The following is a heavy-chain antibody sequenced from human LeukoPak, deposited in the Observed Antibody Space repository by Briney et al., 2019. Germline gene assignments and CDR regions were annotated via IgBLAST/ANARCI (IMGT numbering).Heavy chain of an antibody. J-gene: IGHJ4*02. D-gene: IGHD3-22*01. V-gene: IGHV1-69*04. Sequence: GASVKVSCKASGYTFTNYGLSWVRQAPGQGLEWMGRIIPILGIANYAQKFQGRVTITADKSTSTAYMELSSLRSEDTAVYYCASYSSGYYRREYYWGQGTLVTVSS. CDR3: ASYSSGYYRREYY. CDR2: IIPILGIA. CDR1: GYTFTNYG.